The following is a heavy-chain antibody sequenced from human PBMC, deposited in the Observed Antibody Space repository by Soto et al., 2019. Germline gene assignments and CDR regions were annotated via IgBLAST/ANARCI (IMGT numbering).Heavy chain of an antibody. Sequence: ESGGGLVQPGGSLRLSCAASGFTFSSYEMNWVRQAPGKGLEWVSYISSSGSTIYYADSVKGRFTISRDNAKNSLYLQMNSLRAEDTAVYYCARSVTSGYYHGMDVWGQGTTVTVSS. V-gene: IGHV3-48*03. CDR2: ISSSGSTI. D-gene: IGHD3-22*01. CDR3: ARSVTSGYYHGMDV. J-gene: IGHJ6*02. CDR1: GFTFSSYE.